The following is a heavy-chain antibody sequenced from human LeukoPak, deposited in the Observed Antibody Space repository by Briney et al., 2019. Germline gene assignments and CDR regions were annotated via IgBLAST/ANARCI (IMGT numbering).Heavy chain of an antibody. CDR1: GYTFTSYG. D-gene: IGHD1-26*01. V-gene: IGHV1-18*01. J-gene: IGHJ4*02. CDR2: ISAYNGNT. CDR3: ARDALPIVGATRWFDY. Sequence: ASVKVSCKASGYTFTSYGISWVRQAPGQGLEWMGWISAYNGNTNYAQKLQGRVTMTTDTSTSTAYMELRSLRSDDTAAYYCARDALPIVGATRWFDYWGQGTLVTVSS.